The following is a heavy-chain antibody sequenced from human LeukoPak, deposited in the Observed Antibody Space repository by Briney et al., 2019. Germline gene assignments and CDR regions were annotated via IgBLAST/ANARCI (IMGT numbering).Heavy chain of an antibody. CDR1: GFTFSSYA. CDR2: ISTRSNYI. D-gene: IGHD4-17*01. J-gene: IGHJ4*02. Sequence: GGSLGLSCAVSGFTFSSYAMSWVRQAPGKGLEWVSSISTRSNYIYYADSVKGRFTISRDNAKNSLYLQMNSLTSEDTAVYYCARRAPNDFGDWGDYWGQGTLVTVSS. V-gene: IGHV3-21*01. CDR3: ARRAPNDFGDWGDY.